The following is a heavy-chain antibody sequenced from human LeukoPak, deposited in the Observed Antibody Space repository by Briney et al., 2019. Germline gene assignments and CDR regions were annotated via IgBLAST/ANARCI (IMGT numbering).Heavy chain of an antibody. CDR1: GYTFSSYW. D-gene: IGHD3-3*01. J-gene: IGHJ4*02. CDR2: IYPGDSDT. CDR3: ARQNDFRLDY. Sequence: GESLRISCKCSGYTFSSYWIGWVRQMPGKGLEWMGIIYPGDSDTRYSPSLQGQVTISVDTSIGTAYLQWSSLKASDTAIYYCARQNDFRLDYWGQGTLVTVSS. V-gene: IGHV5-51*01.